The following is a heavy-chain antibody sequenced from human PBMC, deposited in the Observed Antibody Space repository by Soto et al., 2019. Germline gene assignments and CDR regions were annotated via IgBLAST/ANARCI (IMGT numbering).Heavy chain of an antibody. J-gene: IGHJ4*02. CDR3: AKDDRMRDRLLDD. Sequence: GGSLRLSCAASGFTFSSYGMHWVRQAPGKGLEWVAVISYDGSNKYYADSVKGRFTISRDNSKNTLYLQMNSLRAEDTAVYSWAKDDRMRDRLLDDWGQGTLVTVSS. CDR1: GFTFSSYG. V-gene: IGHV3-30*18. CDR2: ISYDGSNK.